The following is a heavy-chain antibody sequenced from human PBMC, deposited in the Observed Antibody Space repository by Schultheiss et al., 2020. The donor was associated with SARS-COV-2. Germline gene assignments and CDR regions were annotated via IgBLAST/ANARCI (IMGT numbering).Heavy chain of an antibody. D-gene: IGHD6-6*01. CDR1: GGSISSYY. Sequence: SETLSLTCTVSGGSISSYYWSWIRQPPGKGLEWIGYIYYSGSTYYNPSLKSRVTISVDTSKNQFSLKLSSVTAADTAVYYCATTSRDYWGQGTLVTVSS. CDR3: ATTSRDY. J-gene: IGHJ4*02. V-gene: IGHV4-59*12. CDR2: IYYSGST.